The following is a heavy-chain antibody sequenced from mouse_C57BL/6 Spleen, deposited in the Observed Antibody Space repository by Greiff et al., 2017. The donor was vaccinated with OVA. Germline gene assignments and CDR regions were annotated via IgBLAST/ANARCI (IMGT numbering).Heavy chain of an antibody. V-gene: IGHV1-61*01. CDR1: GYTFTSYW. Sequence: QVQLQQPGAELVRPGSSVKLSCKASGYTFTSYWMAWVKQRPGQGLEWIGSIYPSDSETHYNQKFKDKATLTVDKSSSTAYMQLSSLTSEDSAVYYCEREGYSPAWFAYWGQGTLVTVSA. CDR2: IYPSDSET. J-gene: IGHJ3*01. CDR3: EREGYSPAWFAY. D-gene: IGHD2-3*01.